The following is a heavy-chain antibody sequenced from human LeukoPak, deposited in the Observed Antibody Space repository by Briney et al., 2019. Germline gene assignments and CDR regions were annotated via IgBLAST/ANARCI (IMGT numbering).Heavy chain of an antibody. CDR3: ARFSGMGNFDY. CDR2: IYTSGSN. CDR1: GGSISSGSYY. Sequence: SETLSLTCTASGGSISSGSYYWSWIRQPAGQGLEWIGRIYTSGSNNYNPSLKSLVTISVDTSKNQFSLKLSSVTAADTAVYYCARFSGMGNFDYWGQGTLVTVSS. V-gene: IGHV4-61*02. J-gene: IGHJ4*02. D-gene: IGHD1-14*01.